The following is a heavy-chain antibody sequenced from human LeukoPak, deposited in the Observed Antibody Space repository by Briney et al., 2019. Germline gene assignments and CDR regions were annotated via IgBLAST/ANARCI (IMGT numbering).Heavy chain of an antibody. CDR3: ARGGGYGGNSGAFDI. CDR1: GGSISSGGYY. J-gene: IGHJ4*02. V-gene: IGHV4-31*03. D-gene: IGHD4-17*01. CDR2: IYYSGST. Sequence: SQTLSLTCTVSGGSISSGGYYWSWIRQHPGKGLEWIGYIYYSGSTYYNPSLQSRVTISVDTSKNQFSLKLSSVTAADTAVYYCARGGGYGGNSGAFDIWGQGTLVTVSS.